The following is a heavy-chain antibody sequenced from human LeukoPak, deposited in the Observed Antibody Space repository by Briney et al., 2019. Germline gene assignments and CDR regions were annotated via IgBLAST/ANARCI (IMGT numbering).Heavy chain of an antibody. Sequence: SETLSLTCTVSGGSISSGSYYWSWIRQPAGKGLEWIGRIYTSGSTNYNPSLKSRVTISVDTSKNQFSLKLSSVTAADTAVYYCARAVAPHMAVTGGYFDYWGQGTLVTVSS. D-gene: IGHD4-23*01. J-gene: IGHJ4*02. CDR1: GGSISSGSYY. CDR3: ARAVAPHMAVTGGYFDY. CDR2: IYTSGST. V-gene: IGHV4-61*02.